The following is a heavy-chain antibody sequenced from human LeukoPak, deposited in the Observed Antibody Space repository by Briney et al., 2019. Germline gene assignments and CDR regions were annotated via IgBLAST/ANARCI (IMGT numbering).Heavy chain of an antibody. V-gene: IGHV1-2*02. J-gene: IGHJ4*02. CDR3: ARDRGGWYNFDY. CDR1: GYTFTGYF. CDR2: INPSSGVT. D-gene: IGHD6-19*01. Sequence: AASLKVSCKASGYTFTGYFMHWVRQAPGQGPEWMGWINPSSGVTNYAQKFQGKVTMTRDTSISTAYMELSSLTSDDTAVYYCARDRGGWYNFDYWGQGTLITVSS.